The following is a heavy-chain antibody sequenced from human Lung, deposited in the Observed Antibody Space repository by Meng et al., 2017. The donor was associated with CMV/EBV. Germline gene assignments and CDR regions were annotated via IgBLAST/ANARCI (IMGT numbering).Heavy chain of an antibody. J-gene: IGHJ4*02. Sequence: GGSLRLXCAAPGFIFSSYGMHWVRQAPGKGLEWVAVIWYDGSEKYYADSVKGRFIISRDNSRNMLYLQMSSLRAEDTAVYYCAKGAGSVGSIHFDYWGQGTXVTVSS. V-gene: IGHV3-33*06. CDR2: IWYDGSEK. CDR3: AKGAGSVGSIHFDY. D-gene: IGHD1-26*01. CDR1: GFIFSSYG.